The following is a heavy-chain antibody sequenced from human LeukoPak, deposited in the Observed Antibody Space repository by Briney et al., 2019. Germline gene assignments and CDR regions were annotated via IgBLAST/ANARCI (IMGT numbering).Heavy chain of an antibody. D-gene: IGHD3-16*01. CDR2: IYYSGST. CDR1: GGSISSSSYY. V-gene: IGHV4-39*07. J-gene: IGHJ5*02. CDR3: ARVSLRLIS. Sequence: PSETLSLTCTVSGGSISSSSYYWGWIRQPPGKGLEWIGSIYYSGSTYYNPSLKSRVTISVDTSKNQFSLKLSSVTAADTAVYYCARVSLRLISWGQGTLVTVSS.